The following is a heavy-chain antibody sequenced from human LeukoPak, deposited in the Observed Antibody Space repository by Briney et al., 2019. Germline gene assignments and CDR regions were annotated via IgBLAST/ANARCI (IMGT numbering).Heavy chain of an antibody. V-gene: IGHV3-30*02. Sequence: GGSLRLSCAASGFTFSNYGMHWVRQAPGKGLEWVAFIRYDGTNKYYADSVKGRFTISRDNSKNTLFLQMNSLRAEDTAVYYCAKENRIMVRGVIGAFDIWGQGTMVTVSS. CDR1: GFTFSNYG. D-gene: IGHD3-10*01. CDR2: IRYDGTNK. J-gene: IGHJ3*02. CDR3: AKENRIMVRGVIGAFDI.